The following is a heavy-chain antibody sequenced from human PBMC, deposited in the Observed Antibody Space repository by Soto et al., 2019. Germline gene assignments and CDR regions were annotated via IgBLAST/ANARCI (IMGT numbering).Heavy chain of an antibody. CDR1: GFTFSSYG. Sequence: GGSLRLSCAASGFTFSSYGMHWVRQAPGKGLEWVAVISYDGSNKYYADSVKGRFTISRDNSKNTLYLQMNSLRAEDTAVYYCAKIRYCSGGSCYAAPDPDVDYWGQGTLVTVSS. J-gene: IGHJ4*02. CDR3: AKIRYCSGGSCYAAPDPDVDY. D-gene: IGHD2-15*01. CDR2: ISYDGSNK. V-gene: IGHV3-30*18.